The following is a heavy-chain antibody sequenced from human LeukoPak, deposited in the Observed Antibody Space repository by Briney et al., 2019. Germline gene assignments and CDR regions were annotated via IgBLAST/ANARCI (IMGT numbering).Heavy chain of an antibody. CDR3: ARKDGDY. V-gene: IGHV4-4*07. CDR2: IYSSGST. CDR1: GASISAFH. Sequence: PSETLSLTCTVSGASISAFHWSWFRQPAGEGLEWVGLIYSSGSTLFNPSLKRRVAMSVDLTKNQLSLKLTSVTAADTAMYYCARKDGDYWGRETLVTVSS. J-gene: IGHJ4*02.